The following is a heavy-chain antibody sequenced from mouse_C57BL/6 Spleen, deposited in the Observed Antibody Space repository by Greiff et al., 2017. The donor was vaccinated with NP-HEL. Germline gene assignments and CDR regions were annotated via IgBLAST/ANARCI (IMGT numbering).Heavy chain of an antibody. D-gene: IGHD2-5*01. CDR1: GYTFTSYW. CDR2: IDPSDSET. Sequence: QVQLQQSGAELVRPGSSVKLSCKASGYTFTSYWMHWVKQRPIQGLEWIGNIDPSDSETHYNQKFKDKATLTVDKSSSTAYMQLSSLTSEDSAVYYCARSPCYSNPAWFAYWGQGTLVTVSA. V-gene: IGHV1-52*01. CDR3: ARSPCYSNPAWFAY. J-gene: IGHJ3*01.